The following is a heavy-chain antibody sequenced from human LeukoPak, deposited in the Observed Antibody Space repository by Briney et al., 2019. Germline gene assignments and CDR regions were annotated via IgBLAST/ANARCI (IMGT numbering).Heavy chain of an antibody. CDR1: GGSISSYY. CDR2: IYTSGST. V-gene: IGHV4-4*07. J-gene: IGHJ3*01. D-gene: IGHD1-14*01. CDR3: AGQAVDAGAGTTSYAFDV. Sequence: PSETLSLTCTVSGGSISSYYWSWIRQPAGKGLEWIGRIYTSGSTNYNPSLKSRVTILVDTSKNQFSLQLTSVTAADTAVYFCAGQAVDAGAGTTSYAFDVWDQGTMVTVSS.